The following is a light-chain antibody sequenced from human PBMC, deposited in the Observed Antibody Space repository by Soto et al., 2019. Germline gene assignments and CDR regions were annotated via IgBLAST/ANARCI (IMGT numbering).Light chain of an antibody. J-gene: IGKJ1*01. V-gene: IGKV1-39*01. CDR1: QSISKD. CDR2: AAS. CDR3: QQSYSSPPT. Sequence: DVQITQSPSSLYASVEDRVIITCRASQSISKDLNWYQQKPGKAPKLLIFAASSLQSGVPSRFSGSRSGPDFTLTISSLQPEDFATYYCQQSYSSPPTFGQGTKVDIK.